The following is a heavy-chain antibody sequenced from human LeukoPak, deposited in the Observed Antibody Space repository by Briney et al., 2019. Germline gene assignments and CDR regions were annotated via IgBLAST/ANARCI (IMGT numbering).Heavy chain of an antibody. V-gene: IGHV3-30*18. D-gene: IGHD1-26*01. Sequence: GGSLRLSCAASGFTFSSYGMHWVRQAPGKGLEWVAVISYDGSNKYYADSVKGRFTISRDYSKSTLYLQVNSLRAEDTAVYYCAKDLRKEGSGSYLDYYYYMDVWGKGTTVTVSS. CDR3: AKDLRKEGSGSYLDYYYYMDV. CDR1: GFTFSSYG. J-gene: IGHJ6*03. CDR2: ISYDGSNK.